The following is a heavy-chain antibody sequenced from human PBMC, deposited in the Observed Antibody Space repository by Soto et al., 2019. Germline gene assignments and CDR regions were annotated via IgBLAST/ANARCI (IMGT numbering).Heavy chain of an antibody. J-gene: IGHJ5*02. CDR2: FDPEDGET. Sequence: ASVKVSCKVSGYTLTELSMHWVRQAPGKGLEWMGGFDPEDGETIYAQKFQGRVTMTEDTSTDTAYMELSSLRSEDTTVYYCATVFRGVAGWFDPWGQGTLVTVSS. CDR1: GYTLTELS. V-gene: IGHV1-24*01. D-gene: IGHD3-10*01. CDR3: ATVFRGVAGWFDP.